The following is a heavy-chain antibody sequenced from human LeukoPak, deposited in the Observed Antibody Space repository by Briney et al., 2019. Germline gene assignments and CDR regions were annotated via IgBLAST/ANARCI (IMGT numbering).Heavy chain of an antibody. Sequence: PGGSLRLSCAASGFTFSSYWMSWVRQAPGKGLEGVANIKQDGSEKYYVDSVKGRFTISRDNAKNSLYLQMNSLRAEDTAVYYCASEGPLRDAFDIWGQGTMVTVSS. V-gene: IGHV3-7*01. J-gene: IGHJ3*02. CDR1: GFTFSSYW. CDR3: ASEGPLRDAFDI. CDR2: IKQDGSEK.